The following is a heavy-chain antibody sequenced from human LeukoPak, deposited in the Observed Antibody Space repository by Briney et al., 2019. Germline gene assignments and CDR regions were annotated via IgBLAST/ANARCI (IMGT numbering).Heavy chain of an antibody. D-gene: IGHD5-18*01. J-gene: IGHJ4*02. CDR3: ASTYSYGCFDY. Sequence: GGSLRLSCAASGFTFSSYATHWVRQAPGKGLEWVAVISYDGSNKYYADSVKGRFTISRDNSKNTLYLQMNSLRAEDTAVYYCASTYSYGCFDYWGQGTLVTVSS. CDR2: ISYDGSNK. V-gene: IGHV3-30-3*01. CDR1: GFTFSSYA.